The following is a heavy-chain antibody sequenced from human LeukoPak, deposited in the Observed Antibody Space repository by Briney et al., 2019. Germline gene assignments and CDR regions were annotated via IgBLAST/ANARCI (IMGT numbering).Heavy chain of an antibody. Sequence: SETLSLTCTVSGGSISSSSHYWGWIRQPPGQGLEWIGRICYSGSTYYNPSLRSRVTISVDTSKHQVSLKLSSVTAADTAVYYCYVLPDYWGQGTLVTVSS. CDR3: YVLPDY. V-gene: IGHV4-39*01. CDR2: ICYSGST. CDR1: GGSISSSSHY. D-gene: IGHD3-16*01. J-gene: IGHJ4*02.